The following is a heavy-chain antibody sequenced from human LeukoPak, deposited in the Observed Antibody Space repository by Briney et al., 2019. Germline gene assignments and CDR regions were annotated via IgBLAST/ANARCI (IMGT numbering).Heavy chain of an antibody. V-gene: IGHV3-23*01. J-gene: IGHJ6*03. CDR1: GFTFSSYA. CDR3: AGGGSSYYYYYMDV. D-gene: IGHD5-12*01. CDR2: ISGSGGST. Sequence: PGGSLRLSCAASGFTFSSYAMSWVRQAPGKGLEWVSAISGSGGSTYYADSVKGRFTISRGNSKNTLYLQMNSLRVDDTAVYFCAGGGSSYYYYYMDVWGKGTTVTVSS.